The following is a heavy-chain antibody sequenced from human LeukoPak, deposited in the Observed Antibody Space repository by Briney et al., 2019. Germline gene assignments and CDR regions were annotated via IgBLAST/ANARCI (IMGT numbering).Heavy chain of an antibody. CDR3: ARDMVDFWSGYYYYYYYMDV. D-gene: IGHD3-3*01. J-gene: IGHJ6*03. CDR1: GFTFSSYW. Sequence: GGSLRLSCAASGFTFSSYWMSWVRQAPGKGLEWVANIKQDGSEKYYVDSVKGRFTISRDNAKNSLYLQMNSLRAEDTAVYYCARDMVDFWSGYYYYYYYMDVWGKGTTVTVSS. CDR2: IKQDGSEK. V-gene: IGHV3-7*01.